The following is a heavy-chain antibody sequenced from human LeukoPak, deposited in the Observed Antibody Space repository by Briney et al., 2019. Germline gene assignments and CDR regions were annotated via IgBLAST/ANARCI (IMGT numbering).Heavy chain of an antibody. D-gene: IGHD4-17*01. CDR1: GFTFSNYA. J-gene: IGHJ4*02. CDR3: AKGGVDTTVTTGADY. V-gene: IGHV3-23*01. Sequence: GGSLRLSCAASGFTFSNYAMNWVRQAPGKGLEWVSAIGGSGVDTFYADSVKGRFTISRDNSKNTLYLQMNSLRAEDTAVYYCAKGGVDTTVTTGADYWGQGTLVTVSS. CDR2: IGGSGVDT.